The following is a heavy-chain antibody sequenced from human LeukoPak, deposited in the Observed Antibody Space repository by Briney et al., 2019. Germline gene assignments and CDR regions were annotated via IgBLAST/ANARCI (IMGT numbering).Heavy chain of an antibody. J-gene: IGHJ4*02. CDR1: GFTFSSYS. CDR3: AKAGSYWDFDY. V-gene: IGHV3-21*04. CDR2: ISSSSSYM. Sequence: GGSLRLSCAASGFTFSSYSMNWVRQAPGKGLEWVSSISSSSSYMYYADSVKGRFTISRDNSKNTLYVQMNSLRAEDTAVYYCAKAGSYWDFDYWGQGTLVTVSS. D-gene: IGHD1-26*01.